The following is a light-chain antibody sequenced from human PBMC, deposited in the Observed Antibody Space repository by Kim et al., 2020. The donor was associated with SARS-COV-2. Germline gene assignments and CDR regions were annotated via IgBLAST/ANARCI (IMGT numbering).Light chain of an antibody. V-gene: IGKV1-8*01. CDR3: QQYNSYPLT. Sequence: AIRMTQSPSSLSASTGDRVTITCRASQGISNYLAWYQQKPGKAPKLLIYAASTLQSGVPSRFSGSGSGTDFTLTISRLQSDDFATYYCQQYNSYPLTFGGGTKVDIK. CDR1: QGISNY. J-gene: IGKJ4*01. CDR2: AAS.